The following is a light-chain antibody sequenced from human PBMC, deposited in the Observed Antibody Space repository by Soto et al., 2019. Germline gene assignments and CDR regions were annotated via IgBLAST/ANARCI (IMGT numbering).Light chain of an antibody. Sequence: DIVLTQSPLYLPVTPGEPASISCRSSQSLMYENGFVSLDWYLQKSGQSPQLLIYLGSNRASGVPDRFSGSVSGTDFTLTISRVEADDVGVYYCMQSREIPRTFGGGTTVEI. J-gene: IGKJ4*01. CDR2: LGS. CDR1: QSLMYENGFVS. CDR3: MQSREIPRT. V-gene: IGKV2-28*01.